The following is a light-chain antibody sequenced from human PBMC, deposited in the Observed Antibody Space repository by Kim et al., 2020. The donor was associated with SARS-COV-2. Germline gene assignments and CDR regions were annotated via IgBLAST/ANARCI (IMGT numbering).Light chain of an antibody. J-gene: IGKJ4*01. V-gene: IGKV2-30*02. CDR2: KVS. CDR3: MQGTHWGPT. CDR1: QTLVHGDGKTY. Sequence: PASIASRASQTLVHGDGKTYLNSCQQRPGQTPRRLIYKVSKRDSGAPDRFRGGVSGTDFTLKIRRVGAVDVGVYYCMQGTHWGPTFGGGAKVDIK.